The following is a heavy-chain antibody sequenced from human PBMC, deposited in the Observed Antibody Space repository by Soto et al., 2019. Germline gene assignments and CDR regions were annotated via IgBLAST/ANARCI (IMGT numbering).Heavy chain of an antibody. J-gene: IGHJ4*02. CDR2: IYYGGNM. V-gene: IGHV4-31*03. CDR3: ATDFGSGSYYPDY. CDR1: GVSISSGAFY. Sequence: QVQLQESGPGVVKPSETLSLTCTVSGVSISSGAFYWSWIRQHPGKGLEWIGYIYYGGNMYYNPSLKGRASILVDTSKNQFSLKVNSVTAADTAVYYCATDFGSGSYYPDYWGQGTLVTVSS. D-gene: IGHD3-10*01.